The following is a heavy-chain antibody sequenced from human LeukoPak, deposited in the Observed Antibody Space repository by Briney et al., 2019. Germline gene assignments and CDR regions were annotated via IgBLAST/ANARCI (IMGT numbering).Heavy chain of an antibody. J-gene: IGHJ4*02. D-gene: IGHD3-3*01. CDR3: AKGSDFWSGRTLDY. CDR2: ISGSGGST. Sequence: AGGSLRLSCAASGFTFSDRYMDWVRQAPGEGLEWVSAISGSGGSTYYADSVKGRFTISRDNSKNTLYLQMNSLRAEDTAVYYCAKGSDFWSGRTLDYWGQGTLVTVSS. V-gene: IGHV3-23*01. CDR1: GFTFSDRY.